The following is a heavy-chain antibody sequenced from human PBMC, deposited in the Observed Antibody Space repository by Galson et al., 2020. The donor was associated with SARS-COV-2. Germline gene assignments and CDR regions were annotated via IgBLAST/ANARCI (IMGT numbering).Heavy chain of an antibody. V-gene: IGHV4-30-4*01. CDR3: ARVKPADGCYPADS. CDR1: GGSISSSDYY. CDR2: IYYSGIT. D-gene: IGHD6-19*01. Sequence: ETSETLSLTCTVSGGSISSSDYYWSWIRQPPGKGLEWIGYIYYSGITYYNPSLKSRVTMSVDTSKNQFSLNLSSLTAADTAVYYCARVKPADGCYPADSWGQGTLVTVSS. J-gene: IGHJ5*01.